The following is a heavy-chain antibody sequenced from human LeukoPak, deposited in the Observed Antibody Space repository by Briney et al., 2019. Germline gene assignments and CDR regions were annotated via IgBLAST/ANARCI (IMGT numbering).Heavy chain of an antibody. Sequence: MASETLSLTCAVYGGSFSGYYWSWIRQPPGKGLEWIGEINHSGSTNYNPSLKSRVTISVDTSKNQFSLKLSSVTAADTAVYYCARGQRKTRYSSSWYTTYWGQGTLVTVSS. J-gene: IGHJ4*02. CDR3: ARGQRKTRYSSSWYTTY. V-gene: IGHV4-34*01. D-gene: IGHD6-13*01. CDR1: GGSFSGYY. CDR2: INHSGST.